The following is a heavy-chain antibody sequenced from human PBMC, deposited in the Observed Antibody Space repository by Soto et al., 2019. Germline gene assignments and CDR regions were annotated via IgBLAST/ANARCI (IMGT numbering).Heavy chain of an antibody. CDR2: IYYSGST. J-gene: IGHJ3*02. V-gene: IGHV4-31*03. D-gene: IGHD3-9*01. Sequence: SETLSLTCTVSGSSISSGGYYWTWIRQHPGKGLEWIGYIYYSGSTYYNPSLKSRVTISVDTSKNQFSLKLSSVTAADTAVYYCARDGATYYDILTGYYRANAFDIWGQGTMVTVSS. CDR3: ARDGATYYDILTGYYRANAFDI. CDR1: GSSISSGGYY.